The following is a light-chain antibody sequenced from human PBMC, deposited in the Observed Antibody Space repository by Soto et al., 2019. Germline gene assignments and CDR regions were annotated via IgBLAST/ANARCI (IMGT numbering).Light chain of an antibody. J-gene: IGLJ2*01. CDR1: SSNIGAGYD. V-gene: IGLV1-40*01. CDR3: QSYDSSLSSPVV. Sequence: QAVVTQPPSVSGAPGLRVTISCTGSSSNIGAGYDVHWYQQLPGTAPKLLIYGNSNRPSGVPDRFSGSKSGTSASLAITGLQAEDEADYYCQSYDSSLSSPVVFGGGTKVTVL. CDR2: GNS.